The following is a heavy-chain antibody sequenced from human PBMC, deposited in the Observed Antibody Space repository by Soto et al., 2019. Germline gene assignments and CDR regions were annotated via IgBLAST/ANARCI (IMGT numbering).Heavy chain of an antibody. CDR3: ARVGAPVVPDAFDI. J-gene: IGHJ3*02. D-gene: IGHD2-2*01. Sequence: QVQLQESGPGLVKPSQTLSLTCTVSGGSIGSGGYYWSLIRQHPGKGLEWIGYTYYSGSTYYNPSLKSRVTISVDTSKNQFSLKLSSVTAADTAVYYCARVGAPVVPDAFDIWGQGTMVTVSS. CDR2: TYYSGST. V-gene: IGHV4-31*03. CDR1: GGSIGSGGYY.